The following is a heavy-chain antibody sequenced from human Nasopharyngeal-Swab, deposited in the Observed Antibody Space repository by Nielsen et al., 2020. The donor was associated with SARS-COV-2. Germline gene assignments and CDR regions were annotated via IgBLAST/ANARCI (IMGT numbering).Heavy chain of an antibody. CDR3: AKQLLWFGELLDMFDY. CDR1: GFTFSSYA. CDR2: ISGSGGST. J-gene: IGHJ4*02. V-gene: IGHV3-23*01. D-gene: IGHD3-10*01. Sequence: GGSLRLSCAASGFTFSSYAMSWVRQAPGKGLEWVSAISGSGGSTYCADSVKGRFTISRDNSKNTLYLQMNSLRAEDTAVYYCAKQLLWFGELLDMFDYWGQGTLVTVSS.